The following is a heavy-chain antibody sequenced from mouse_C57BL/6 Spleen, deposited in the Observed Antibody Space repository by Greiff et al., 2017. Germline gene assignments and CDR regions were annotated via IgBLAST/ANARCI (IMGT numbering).Heavy chain of an antibody. J-gene: IGHJ3*01. Sequence: DVKLQESGPGLVKPSQSLSLTCSVTGYSITSGYYWNWIRQFPGNKLEWMGYISYDGSNNYNPSLKNRISITRDTSKNQFFLKLNSVTTEDTATYYCARSLTGEFAYWGQGTLVTVSA. D-gene: IGHD1-1*01. CDR3: ARSLTGEFAY. CDR2: ISYDGSN. CDR1: GYSITSGYY. V-gene: IGHV3-6*01.